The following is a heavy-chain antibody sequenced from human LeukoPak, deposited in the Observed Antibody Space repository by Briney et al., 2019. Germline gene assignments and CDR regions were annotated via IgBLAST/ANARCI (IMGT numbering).Heavy chain of an antibody. CDR3: AKDYKIAAASRDGMDV. Sequence: GGSLRLSCAASGFTFSSYGMHWVRQAPGKGLEWVAVISYDGSNKYYADSVKGRFTISRDNSKNTLYLQMNSLRAEDTAVYYCAKDYKIAAASRDGMDVWGQGTTVTVSS. CDR2: ISYDGSNK. CDR1: GFTFSSYG. D-gene: IGHD6-13*01. J-gene: IGHJ6*02. V-gene: IGHV3-30*18.